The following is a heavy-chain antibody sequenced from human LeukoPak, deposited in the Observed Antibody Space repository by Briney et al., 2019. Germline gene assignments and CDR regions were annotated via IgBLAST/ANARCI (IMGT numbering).Heavy chain of an antibody. J-gene: IGHJ6*03. V-gene: IGHV3-11*01. Sequence: GGSLRLSCAASGFTFGDYYMSWMRQAPGKGLEWVSYISSSGRSIYYADSVKGRFTISRDNAKNSLYLQMNSLRAEDTAVYYCAKDYGLWFGELFRDAMSYYMDVWGKGTTVTISS. CDR1: GFTFGDYY. CDR2: ISSSGRSI. D-gene: IGHD3-10*01. CDR3: AKDYGLWFGELFRDAMSYYMDV.